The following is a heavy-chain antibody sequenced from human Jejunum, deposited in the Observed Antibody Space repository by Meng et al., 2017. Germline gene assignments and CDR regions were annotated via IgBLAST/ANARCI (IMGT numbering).Heavy chain of an antibody. CDR1: GGFSSIYW. CDR2: MHQSGSS. CDR3: ARGWKYAWFN. D-gene: IGHD1-7*01. V-gene: IGHV4-4*02. J-gene: IGHJ4*02. Sequence: VALEEAGQGLVWPSGALAFTCAVSGGFSSIYWWSWLRQPPGKGLEWIGEMHQSGSSNYNPSLKSRLTMSVDESKNHFSLKLNSVTAADTAVYYCARGWKYAWFNWGQGTLVTVSS.